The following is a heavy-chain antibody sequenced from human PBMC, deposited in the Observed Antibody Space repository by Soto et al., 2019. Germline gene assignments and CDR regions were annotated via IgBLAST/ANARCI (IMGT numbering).Heavy chain of an antibody. D-gene: IGHD2-2*01. Sequence: ASVKVSCKASGYTFTSYGISWVRQAPGQGLERMGWISAYNGNTNYAQKLQGRVTMTTDTSTSTAYMELRSLRSDDTAVYYCARVLAPIVVVPPDYWGQGTLVTVSS. CDR2: ISAYNGNT. J-gene: IGHJ4*02. CDR1: GYTFTSYG. V-gene: IGHV1-18*01. CDR3: ARVLAPIVVVPPDY.